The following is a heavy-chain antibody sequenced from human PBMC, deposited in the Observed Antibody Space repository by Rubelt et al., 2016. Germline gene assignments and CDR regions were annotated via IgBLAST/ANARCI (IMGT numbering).Heavy chain of an antibody. CDR2: ISDNGDT. D-gene: IGHD6-19*01. V-gene: IGHV4-34*01. Sequence: QVQLRQSGPGLLKPSETLSLMCAVFGGSLSDYSWSWIRQVPGKGLEWIGEISDNGDTNYHPSLRSRVTLSLDTSRKEFSLRLKSVTAADTAVYYCARGPNSDGWLSFDYWGQGTLVTVSS. CDR3: ARGPNSDGWLSFDY. J-gene: IGHJ4*02. CDR1: GGSLSDYS.